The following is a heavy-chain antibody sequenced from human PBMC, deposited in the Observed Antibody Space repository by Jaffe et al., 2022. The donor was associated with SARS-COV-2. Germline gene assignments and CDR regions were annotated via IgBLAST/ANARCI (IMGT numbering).Heavy chain of an antibody. Sequence: QVQLVQSGSELKKPGASVKVSCRAYGYTFATNAINWVRQAPGQGLEWMGWINTNTGEPTYAPGFTGRFVFSSDTSVSTAYLQISSLKAEDTAIYYCARDGSGSFYWRSIDMWGQGSLVTVSS. V-gene: IGHV7-4-1*02. CDR3: ARDGSGSFYWRSIDM. D-gene: IGHD3-10*01. CDR1: GYTFATNA. J-gene: IGHJ4*02. CDR2: INTNTGEP.